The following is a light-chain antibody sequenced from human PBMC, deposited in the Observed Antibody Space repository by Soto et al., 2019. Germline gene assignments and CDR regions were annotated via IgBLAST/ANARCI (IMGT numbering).Light chain of an antibody. Sequence: DIVMTQSPGSLAVSLGERATINCKSSQSVLYSSNNKNYLAWYLQKPGQSPQLLIYLASNRASGVPDRFSGSGSGTDFTLKISRVEAEDVGVYYCMQVLQSPITFGQGTRLEIK. J-gene: IGKJ5*01. CDR3: MQVLQSPIT. CDR2: LAS. V-gene: IGKV4-1*01. CDR1: QSVLYSSNNKNY.